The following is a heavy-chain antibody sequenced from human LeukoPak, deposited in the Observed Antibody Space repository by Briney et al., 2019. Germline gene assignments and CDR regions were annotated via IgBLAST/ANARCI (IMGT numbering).Heavy chain of an antibody. CDR1: GFSLSTSGVG. V-gene: IGHV2-5*01. J-gene: IGHJ4*02. CDR3: EKTAYDILTGYLNYFDY. CDR2: IYWNDDK. D-gene: IGHD3-9*01. Sequence: SGPTLVNPTQTLTLTCTFSGFSLSTSGVGVGWIRQPPGKALEWLALIYWNDDKRYSPSLKSRLTITKDTSKNQVVLTMTNMDPVDTAFYFKEKTAYDILTGYLNYFDYWGQGTLVTVSS.